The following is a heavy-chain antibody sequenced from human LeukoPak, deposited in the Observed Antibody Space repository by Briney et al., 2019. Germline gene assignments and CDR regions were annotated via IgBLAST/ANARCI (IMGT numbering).Heavy chain of an antibody. J-gene: IGHJ6*03. Sequence: SETLSLTCAVCGGSFSGYYWSWIRQPPGKGLEWIGEINHSGSTNYNPSLKSRVTISVDTSKNQFSLKLSSVTAADTAVYYCASGSSSFNYYYYYMDVWGKGTTVTVSS. V-gene: IGHV4-34*01. CDR3: ASGSSSFNYYYYYMDV. D-gene: IGHD6-6*01. CDR1: GGSFSGYY. CDR2: INHSGST.